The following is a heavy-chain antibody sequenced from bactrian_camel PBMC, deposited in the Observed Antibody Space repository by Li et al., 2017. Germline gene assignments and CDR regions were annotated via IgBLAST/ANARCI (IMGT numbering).Heavy chain of an antibody. V-gene: IGHV3S55*01. CDR3: ANRPGYLCYSGWCYFLDNPSY. CDR1: GHSRGSNC. J-gene: IGHJ4*01. CDR2: IRRSGGET. D-gene: IGHD3*01. Sequence: HVQLVESGGGSVQTGGSLRLSCVVSGHSRGSNCVGWYRLPPGRAPAEREGIAAIRRSGGETWYAGSVKGRFTISRDNAKNTLYLQLNSLKTEDTAMYYCANRPGYLCYSGWCYFLDNPSYWGQGTQVTVS.